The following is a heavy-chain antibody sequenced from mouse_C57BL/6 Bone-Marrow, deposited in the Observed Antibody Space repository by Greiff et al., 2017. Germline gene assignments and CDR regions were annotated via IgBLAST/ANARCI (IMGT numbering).Heavy chain of an antibody. CDR3: ARSANYYGSSLVFDY. D-gene: IGHD1-1*01. CDR1: GYTFTGYW. V-gene: IGHV1-9*01. Sequence: QVQLQQSGAELMKPGASVKLSCKATGYTFTGYWIEWVKQRPGHGLEWIGEVLPGSGSTNYNEKFKGKATFTADTSSNTAYMSLSSLTTEDSAIYYCARSANYYGSSLVFDYWGQGTTLTVSS. J-gene: IGHJ2*01. CDR2: VLPGSGST.